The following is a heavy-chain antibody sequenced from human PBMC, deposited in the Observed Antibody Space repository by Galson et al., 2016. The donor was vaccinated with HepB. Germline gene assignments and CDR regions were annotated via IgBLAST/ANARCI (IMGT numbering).Heavy chain of an antibody. CDR2: ITGSGDSP. CDR1: GFTFSNYG. D-gene: IGHD3-16*01. J-gene: IGHJ6*02. V-gene: IGHV3-23*01. CDR3: AKDGWRSSVGYFYYYGLDV. Sequence: SLRLSCAASGFTFSNYGMNWVRQAPGKGLEWVSAITGSGDSPYYADSVKGRLTISRDNSKNTLYLQMNSLRAEDTAVYYCAKDGWRSSVGYFYYYGLDVWGHGTTVTVFS.